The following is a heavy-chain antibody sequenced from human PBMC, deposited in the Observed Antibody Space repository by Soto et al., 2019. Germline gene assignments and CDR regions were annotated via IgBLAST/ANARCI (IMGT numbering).Heavy chain of an antibody. V-gene: IGHV1-2*04. J-gene: IGHJ6*02. CDR3: ARGRAQLVMDYYYGMDV. CDR2: INPNSGGT. Sequence: ASVKVSCKASGYTFTGYYMHWVRQAPGQGLEWMGWINPNSGGTNYAQKFQGWVTMTRDTSISTAYMELSRLRSDDTAVYYCARGRAQLVMDYYYGMDVWGQGTPVTVSS. D-gene: IGHD6-6*01. CDR1: GYTFTGYY.